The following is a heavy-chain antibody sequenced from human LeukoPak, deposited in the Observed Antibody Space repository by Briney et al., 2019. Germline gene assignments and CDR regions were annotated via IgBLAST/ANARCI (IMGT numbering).Heavy chain of an antibody. CDR2: ISSSSSYI. Sequence: PGGSLRLSCAASGFTSSSYSMNWVRQAPGKGLEWVSSISSSSSYIYYADSVKGRFTISRDNAKNSLYLQMNSLRAEDTAVYYCARDQCSGGSCYSNHWGQGTLVTVSS. V-gene: IGHV3-21*01. CDR3: ARDQCSGGSCYSNH. D-gene: IGHD2-15*01. J-gene: IGHJ5*02. CDR1: GFTSSSYS.